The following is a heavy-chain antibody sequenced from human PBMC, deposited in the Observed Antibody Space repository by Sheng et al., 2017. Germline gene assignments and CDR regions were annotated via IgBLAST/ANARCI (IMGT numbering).Heavy chain of an antibody. CDR2: INHDGSEK. Sequence: EMQLVGSGGGLVQPGGSLRLSCAASGSGSAFTFSQSWMSWVRQAPGKGLEWVANINHDGSEKSDLDSVKGRFTISRDNAKNSVYLLMDSLRVEDTAEYYCARGHYG. CDR1: GSGSAFTFSQSW. CDR3: ARGHYG. V-gene: IGHV3-7*01. J-gene: IGHJ6*01.